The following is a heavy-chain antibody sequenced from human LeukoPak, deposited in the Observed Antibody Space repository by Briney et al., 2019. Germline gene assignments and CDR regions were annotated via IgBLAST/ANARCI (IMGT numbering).Heavy chain of an antibody. CDR2: IYYSGST. V-gene: IGHV4-59*01. CDR3: ARGSFYYDSSGYYFDY. J-gene: IGHJ4*02. CDR1: GGSISSYY. Sequence: SETLSLTCTVSGGSISSYYWSWIRQPPGKGLEWIGYIYYSGSTNYNPSLKSRVTLSLDTSKNQFSLKLSSVTAADTAVYYCARGSFYYDSSGYYFDYWGQGTLVTVSS. D-gene: IGHD3-22*01.